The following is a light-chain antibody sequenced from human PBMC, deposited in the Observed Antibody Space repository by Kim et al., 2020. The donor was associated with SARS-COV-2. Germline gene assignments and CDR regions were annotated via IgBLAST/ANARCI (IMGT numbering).Light chain of an antibody. CDR1: QGISNY. CDR3: QKYNRSPCT. V-gene: IGKV1-27*01. J-gene: IGKJ1*01. CDR2: AAS. Sequence: DIQMTQSPSSLSASVGDRVTITCRASQGISNYLVWYQQKTGEVPKILIYAASTLQSGVPSRFSGSGSGTDFTLTISSLQTEEVATYYCQKYNRSPCTFGQGTKVEIK.